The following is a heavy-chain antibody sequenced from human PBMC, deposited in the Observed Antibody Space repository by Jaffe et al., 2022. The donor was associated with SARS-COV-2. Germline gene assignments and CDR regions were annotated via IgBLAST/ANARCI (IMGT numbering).Heavy chain of an antibody. CDR1: GFTFSSYA. CDR2: ISYDGSNK. D-gene: IGHD1-26*01. J-gene: IGHJ4*02. CDR3: ARDPQPLEWELQDSPPDY. Sequence: QVQLVESGGGVVQPGRSLRLSCAASGFTFSSYAMHWVRQAPGKGLEWVAVISYDGSNKYYADSVKGRFTISRDNSKNTLYLQMNSLRAEDTAVYYCARDPQPLEWELQDSPPDYWGQGTLVTVSS. V-gene: IGHV3-30-3*01.